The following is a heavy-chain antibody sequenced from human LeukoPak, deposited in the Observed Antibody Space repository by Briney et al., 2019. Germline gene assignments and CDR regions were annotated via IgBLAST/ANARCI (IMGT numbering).Heavy chain of an antibody. CDR3: ARGTTMVRVIYYYYGMDV. V-gene: IGHV1-2*02. CDR2: INPNSGGT. Sequence: GASVKVSCKASGYTFTSYGISWVRQAPGQGLEWMGWINPNSGGTNYAQKFQGRVTMTRDTSISTAYMELSRLRSDDTAVYYCARGTTMVRVIYYYYGMDVWGQGTTVTVSS. J-gene: IGHJ6*02. CDR1: GYTFTSYG. D-gene: IGHD3-10*01.